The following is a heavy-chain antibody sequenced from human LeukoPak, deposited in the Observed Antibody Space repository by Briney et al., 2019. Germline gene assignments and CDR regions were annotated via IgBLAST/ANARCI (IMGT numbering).Heavy chain of an antibody. V-gene: IGHV3-53*01. CDR2: IYSGGST. CDR3: VTLPTGDY. J-gene: IGHJ4*02. Sequence: PGGSLRLSCAALGFTVSRNHMTWVRQAPGKGLEWVSIIYSGGSTYYADSVRGRFTISRDSSQNTLYLQMNGLRVEDTAVYYCVTLPTGDYWGQGTLVTVSS. D-gene: IGHD2-15*01. CDR1: GFTVSRNH.